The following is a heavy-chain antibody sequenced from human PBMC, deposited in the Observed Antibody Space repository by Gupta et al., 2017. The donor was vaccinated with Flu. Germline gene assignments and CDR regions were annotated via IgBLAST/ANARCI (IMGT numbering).Heavy chain of an antibody. Sequence: QVQLMESGGGVVQPGRSLRLSCVASGFSFSSYGMHWVRQAPGKGLEWVAVIWYDGSSKYYADSVKGRLTISRDNSKNTLYLQMNSLRADDTAVYYCAREGRSTGIFDFRGQGTLVTVSS. CDR2: IWYDGSSK. CDR3: AREGRSTGIFDF. D-gene: IGHD1-1*01. V-gene: IGHV3-33*01. CDR1: GFSFSSYG. J-gene: IGHJ4*02.